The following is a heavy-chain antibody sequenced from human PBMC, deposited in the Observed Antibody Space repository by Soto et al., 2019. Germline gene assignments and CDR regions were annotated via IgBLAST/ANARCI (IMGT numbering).Heavy chain of an antibody. Sequence: HPGGSLRLSCAASGFTFSSYGMHWVRQAPGKGLEWVAVIWYDGSNKYYADSVKGRFTISRDNSKNTLYLQMNSLRAEDTAVYYCARDPYYYDSSRFDYWGQGTLVTVSS. D-gene: IGHD3-22*01. CDR2: IWYDGSNK. J-gene: IGHJ4*02. CDR1: GFTFSSYG. CDR3: ARDPYYYDSSRFDY. V-gene: IGHV3-33*01.